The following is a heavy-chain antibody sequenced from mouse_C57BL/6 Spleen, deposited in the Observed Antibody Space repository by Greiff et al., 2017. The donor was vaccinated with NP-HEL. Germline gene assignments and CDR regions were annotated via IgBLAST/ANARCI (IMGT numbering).Heavy chain of an antibody. J-gene: IGHJ3*01. Sequence: VQLKQPGAELVRPGSSVKLSCKASGYTFTSYWMHWVKQRPIQGLEWIGNIDPSDSETHYNQKFKDKATLTVDKSSSTAYMQLSSLTSEDSAVYYCARGGPDYYGSSSWFAYWGQGTLVTVSA. CDR1: GYTFTSYW. CDR3: ARGGPDYYGSSSWFAY. V-gene: IGHV1-52*01. CDR2: IDPSDSET. D-gene: IGHD1-1*01.